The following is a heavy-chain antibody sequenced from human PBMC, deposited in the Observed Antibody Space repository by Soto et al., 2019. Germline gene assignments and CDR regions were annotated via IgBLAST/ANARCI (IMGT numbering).Heavy chain of an antibody. CDR2: IYYSGGT. Sequence: QVQLQESGPGLVRPSQTLSLSCTVSGGSISNSANHWSWIRQHPGEGLEWIGYIYYSGGTYYSPALKGRVTMSIDASKNQFSLKLRSVTAAATAVYYCAKGVRGVPNRFDPWGQGTLVTVSS. CDR1: GGSISNSANH. J-gene: IGHJ5*02. CDR3: AKGVRGVPNRFDP. V-gene: IGHV4-31*03. D-gene: IGHD3-10*01.